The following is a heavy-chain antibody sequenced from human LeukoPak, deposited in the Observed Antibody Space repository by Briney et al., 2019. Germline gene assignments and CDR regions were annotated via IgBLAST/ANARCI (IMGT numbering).Heavy chain of an antibody. J-gene: IGHJ4*02. CDR1: GGSISSYY. CDR2: IYYSGST. D-gene: IGHD5-24*01. CDR3: ARGRSRRDGYNYYFDY. V-gene: IGHV4-59*01. Sequence: PSETLSRTCTVSGGSISSYYWSWIRQPPGKGLEWIGYIYYSGSTNYNPSLKSRVTISVDTSKNQFSLKLSSVTAADTAVYYCARGRSRRDGYNYYFDYWGQGTLVTVSS.